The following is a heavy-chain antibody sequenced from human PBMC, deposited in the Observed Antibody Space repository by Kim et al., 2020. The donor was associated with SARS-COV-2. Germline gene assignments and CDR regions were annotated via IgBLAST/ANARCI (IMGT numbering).Heavy chain of an antibody. Sequence: SETLSLTCTVSGGSVSSGSYYWSWIRQPPGKGLEWIGYIYYSGSTNYNPSLKSRVTISVDTSKNQFSLKLSSVTAADTAVYYCARSLHYYGSGSQSTFDYWGQGTLVTVSS. CDR3: ARSLHYYGSGSQSTFDY. V-gene: IGHV4-61*01. J-gene: IGHJ4*02. D-gene: IGHD3-10*01. CDR1: GGSVSSGSYY. CDR2: IYYSGST.